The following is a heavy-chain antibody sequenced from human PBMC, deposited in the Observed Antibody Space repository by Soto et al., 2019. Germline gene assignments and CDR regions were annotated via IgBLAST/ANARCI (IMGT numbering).Heavy chain of an antibody. J-gene: IGHJ3*02. V-gene: IGHV1-2*02. D-gene: IGHD3-22*01. CDR3: VRFQGGIYDSSGDDAFDI. CDR2: INPNSGGT. CDR1: GYTFTGYY. Sequence: VKVSCXASGYTFTGYYMHWVRQAPGQGLEWMGWINPNSGGTNYAQKFQGRVTMTRDTSISTAYMELSRLRSDDTAVYYCVRFQGGIYDSSGDDAFDIWGQGTMVTVSS.